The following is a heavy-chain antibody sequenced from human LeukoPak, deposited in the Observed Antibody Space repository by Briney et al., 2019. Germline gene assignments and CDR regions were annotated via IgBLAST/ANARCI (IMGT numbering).Heavy chain of an antibody. CDR3: AKGNRGLEPDY. J-gene: IGHJ4*02. Sequence: PGRSLRLSCAASGFTFSSYGMHWVRQAPGKGLEWVAVISYDGSNKYYADSVKGRFTISRDNSKNTLYLQMNSLRAEDTAVYYCAKGNRGLEPDYWGQGTLVTVSS. D-gene: IGHD1-1*01. CDR2: ISYDGSNK. CDR1: GFTFSSYG. V-gene: IGHV3-30*18.